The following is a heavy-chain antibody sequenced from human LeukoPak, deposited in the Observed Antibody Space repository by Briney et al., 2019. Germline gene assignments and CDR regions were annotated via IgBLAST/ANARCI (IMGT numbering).Heavy chain of an antibody. CDR3: ARWTTRATSGHGWFDP. CDR2: IYYSGST. J-gene: IGHJ5*02. Sequence: SETLSLTCTVSGGSISSGGYYWGWIRQPPGTGLEWIGSIYYSGSTYYNPSLKSRVTISVDTSKNQFSLKLSSVTAADTAVYYCARWTTRATSGHGWFDPWGQGALVTVSS. CDR1: GGSISSGGYY. D-gene: IGHD1-26*01. V-gene: IGHV4-39*07.